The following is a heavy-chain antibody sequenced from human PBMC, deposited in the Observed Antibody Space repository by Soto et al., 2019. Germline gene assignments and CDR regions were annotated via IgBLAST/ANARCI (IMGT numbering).Heavy chain of an antibody. J-gene: IGHJ3*02. V-gene: IGHV4-59*01. Sequence: SETLSLTCTVSGGSISSYYWSWIRQPPGKGLEWIGYIYYSGSTNYNPSLKSRVTISVDTSKNQFSLKLSSVTAADTAVYYCARGDCGGDCSDRLYAFDIWGQGTMVTVSS. CDR3: ARGDCGGDCSDRLYAFDI. D-gene: IGHD2-21*02. CDR1: GGSISSYY. CDR2: IYYSGST.